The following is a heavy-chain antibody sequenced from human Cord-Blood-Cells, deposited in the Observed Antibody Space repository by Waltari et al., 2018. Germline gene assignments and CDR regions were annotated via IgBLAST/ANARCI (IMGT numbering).Heavy chain of an antibody. CDR1: GGSISSSSYY. CDR3: ARMGFYYYYMDV. CDR2: IYYSGST. V-gene: IGHV4-39*01. Sequence: QLQLQESGPGLVKPSETLPLTCTVSGGSISSSSYYWGWIRQPPGKGLEWIGSIYYSGSTHYNPSLKSRVTISVDTSKNQFSLKLSSVTAADTAVYYCARMGFYYYYMDVWGKGTTVTVSS. J-gene: IGHJ6*03.